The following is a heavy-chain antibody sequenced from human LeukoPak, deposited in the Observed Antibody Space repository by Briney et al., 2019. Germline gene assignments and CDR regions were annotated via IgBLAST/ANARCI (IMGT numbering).Heavy chain of an antibody. CDR1: GFTFSSYA. V-gene: IGHV3-23*01. CDR2: ISGSGGST. CDR3: AKPASNNDAFDY. J-gene: IGHJ4*02. Sequence: GASLRLSCAASGFTFSSYAMSWVRQAPGKGLGWVSAISGSGGSTYYADSVKGRFTISRDNSKNTLYLQMNSLRAEDTAVYYCAKPASNNDAFDYWGQGTLVTVSS. D-gene: IGHD1-1*01.